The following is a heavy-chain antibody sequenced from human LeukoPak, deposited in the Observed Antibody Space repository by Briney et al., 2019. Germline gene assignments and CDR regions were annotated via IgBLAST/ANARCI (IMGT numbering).Heavy chain of an antibody. CDR1: GFTVSSNY. CDR2: IYSGGST. CDR3: ARAGFSGNWCFDL. V-gene: IGHV3-53*01. D-gene: IGHD3-10*01. J-gene: IGHJ2*01. Sequence: GGSLRLSCAASGFTVSSNYMSWVRQAPGKGLEWVSVIYSGGSTYYADSVKGRFTISRDNAKNSLYLQMNSLRAEDTAVYYCARAGFSGNWCFDLWGRGTLVTVSS.